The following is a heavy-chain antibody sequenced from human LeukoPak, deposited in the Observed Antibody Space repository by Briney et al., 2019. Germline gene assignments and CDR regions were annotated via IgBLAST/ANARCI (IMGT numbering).Heavy chain of an antibody. D-gene: IGHD1-1*01. CDR3: ARRRGTSLNY. J-gene: IGHJ4*02. V-gene: IGHV4-59*08. CDR2: IYYSGST. Sequence: SETLSLTCTVSGGSISSYYWSWIRQPPGKGLEWIGYIYYSGSTNYNPSLKSRVTISVDTSKNQFSLKLSSVTAADTAVYYCARRRGTSLNYWGQGTLVTVSS. CDR1: GGSISSYY.